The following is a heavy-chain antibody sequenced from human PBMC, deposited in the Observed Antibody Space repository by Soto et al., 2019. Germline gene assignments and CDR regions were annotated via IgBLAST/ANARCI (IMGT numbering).Heavy chain of an antibody. D-gene: IGHD4-17*01. CDR1: GYTFTSYY. Sequence: VSVKVSCKSSGYTFTSYYINWGRQATGQGLEWMGWMNPNSGNTGYAQKFQGRVTMTRNTSISTAYMELSSLRSEDTAVYYRARDLRPDAFDIWGQGTMVTV. J-gene: IGHJ3*02. CDR2: MNPNSGNT. V-gene: IGHV1-8*01. CDR3: ARDLRPDAFDI.